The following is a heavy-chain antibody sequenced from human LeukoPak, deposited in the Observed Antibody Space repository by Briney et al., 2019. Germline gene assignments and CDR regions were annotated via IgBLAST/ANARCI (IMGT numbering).Heavy chain of an antibody. CDR1: GFTFSSYA. D-gene: IGHD3-10*01. Sequence: QSGGSLRLSCAASGFTFSSYAMHWGRQAPGKGLEWVAVISYDGSNKYYADSVKGRFTISRDNSKNTLYLQMNSLRAEDTAVYYCARGGTMVRGLDYWGQGTLVTVSS. J-gene: IGHJ4*02. CDR3: ARGGTMVRGLDY. CDR2: ISYDGSNK. V-gene: IGHV3-30-3*01.